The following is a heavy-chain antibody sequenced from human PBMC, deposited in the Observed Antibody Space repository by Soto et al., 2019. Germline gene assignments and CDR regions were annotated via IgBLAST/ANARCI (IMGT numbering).Heavy chain of an antibody. V-gene: IGHV3-21*01. D-gene: IGHD3-9*01. Sequence: PGGSLRLSCAASGFTFSSYSMNWVRQAPGKGLEWVSSISSSSSYIYYADSVKGRFTISRDNAKNSLYLQMNSLRAEDTAVYYCAREREILTGYYSLNWFDPWGQGTLVTVSS. CDR2: ISSSSSYI. CDR1: GFTFSSYS. CDR3: AREREILTGYYSLNWFDP. J-gene: IGHJ5*02.